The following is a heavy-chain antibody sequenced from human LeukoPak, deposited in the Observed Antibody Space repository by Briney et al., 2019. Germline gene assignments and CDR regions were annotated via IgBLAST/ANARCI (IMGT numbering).Heavy chain of an antibody. CDR1: GFTVSSNY. CDR2: IYSGGST. D-gene: IGHD3-22*01. CDR3: AKEEYDSSGYRALDY. J-gene: IGHJ4*02. V-gene: IGHV3-66*02. Sequence: AGGSLRLSCAASGFTVSSNYMSWVRQAPGKGPEWVSVIYSGGSTYYADSVKGRFTISRDNSKNTLYLQMNSLRAEDTAVYYCAKEEYDSSGYRALDYWGQGTLVTVSS.